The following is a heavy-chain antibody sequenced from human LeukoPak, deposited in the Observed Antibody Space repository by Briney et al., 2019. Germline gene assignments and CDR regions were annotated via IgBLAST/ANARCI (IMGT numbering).Heavy chain of an antibody. D-gene: IGHD3-3*01. CDR1: GYIFTNYG. J-gene: IGHJ4*02. CDR2: ISVYNGDT. V-gene: IGHV1-18*01. CDR3: ARVEVPSIFGVIDY. Sequence: GSSVKVSCKASGYIFTNYGISWVRQAPGQGLEWMGWISVYNGDTNYAQKLQGRVTMTTDTSTSTAYMEGRSLRSDDTAVYFWARVEVPSIFGVIDYWGQGTLVTISS.